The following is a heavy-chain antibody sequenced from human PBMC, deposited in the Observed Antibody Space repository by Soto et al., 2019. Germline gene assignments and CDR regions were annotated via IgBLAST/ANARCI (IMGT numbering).Heavy chain of an antibody. CDR2: ISYDGSNK. CDR3: VKDGSSGWPYYYGLDV. D-gene: IGHD6-19*01. J-gene: IGHJ6*02. CDR1: GFTFSSYG. V-gene: IGHV3-30*18. Sequence: QVQLVESGGGVVQPGRSLRLSCAASGFTFSSYGMHWVRQDPGKGLEWVAVISYDGSNKYYADSVKGRFTISRDNSKNTLYLQMSSLRAEDTAVYYCVKDGSSGWPYYYGLDVWGQGTTVTVSS.